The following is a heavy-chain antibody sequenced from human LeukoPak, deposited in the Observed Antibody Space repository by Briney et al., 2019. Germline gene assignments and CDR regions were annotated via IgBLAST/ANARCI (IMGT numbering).Heavy chain of an antibody. J-gene: IGHJ5*02. Sequence: PSETLSLTCAAYGGSFSGYYWSWIRQPPGKGLEWIGEINHGGSTNYNPSLKSRVTISVDASKNQFSLKLSSVTAADTAVYYCARGSSVLNDFWSGYYTRFDPWGQGTLVTVSS. CDR2: INHGGST. CDR1: GGSFSGYY. CDR3: ARGSSVLNDFWSGYYTRFDP. D-gene: IGHD3-3*01. V-gene: IGHV4-34*01.